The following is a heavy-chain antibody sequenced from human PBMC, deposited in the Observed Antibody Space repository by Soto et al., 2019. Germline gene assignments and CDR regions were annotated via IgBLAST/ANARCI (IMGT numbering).Heavy chain of an antibody. CDR1: GLTVSNAY. CDR2: IYDNGTT. V-gene: IGHV3-53*01. J-gene: IGHJ6*02. CDR3: VRPLPSGRNYGLDV. D-gene: IGHD3-10*01. Sequence: LRLSCAASGLTVSNAYMAWVRQAPGMGLEWVSVIYDNGTTYYADSVKGRFTISRDTSTNTLSLQMDSLRAEDTAVYYCVRPLPSGRNYGLDVWGQGTTVTVSS.